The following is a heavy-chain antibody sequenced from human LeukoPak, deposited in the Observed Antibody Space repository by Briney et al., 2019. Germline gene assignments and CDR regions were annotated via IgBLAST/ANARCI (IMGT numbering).Heavy chain of an antibody. D-gene: IGHD2-2*01. CDR2: ISAYNGNT. CDR1: GYTFTSYG. J-gene: IGHJ5*02. Sequence: ASVKVSCKASGYTFTSYGISWVRQAPGQGLEWMGWISAYNGNTNYAQKLQGRVTMTTDTSTSTAYMELRSLRSDDTAVYYCARCLGYCSSTSCYVTNWFDPWGQGTLVTVSS. V-gene: IGHV1-18*01. CDR3: ARCLGYCSSTSCYVTNWFDP.